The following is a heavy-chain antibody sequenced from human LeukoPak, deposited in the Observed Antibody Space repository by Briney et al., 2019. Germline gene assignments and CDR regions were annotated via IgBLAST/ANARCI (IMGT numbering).Heavy chain of an antibody. J-gene: IGHJ4*02. V-gene: IGHV3-9*01. CDR2: ISWNSGSI. D-gene: IGHD1-26*01. Sequence: GRSLRLSCAASGFTFDDYAMHWVRQAPGKGLEWVSGISWNSGSIGYADSVKGRFTISRDNAKNSLYLQMNSLRAEDTALYYCAKVNEWELGSGIFDYWGQGTLVTVSS. CDR3: AKVNEWELGSGIFDY. CDR1: GFTFDDYA.